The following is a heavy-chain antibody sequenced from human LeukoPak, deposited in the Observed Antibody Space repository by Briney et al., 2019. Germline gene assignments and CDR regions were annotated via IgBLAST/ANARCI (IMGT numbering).Heavy chain of an antibody. D-gene: IGHD3-10*01. Sequence: PGGSLRRSCSASGFTFSSYWMSWVRQAPGKGREWVANIKQDGSEKYYVDSVKGRFTISRDNAKNSLYLQMNSLRAEDTAVYYCARDGGLLWFGELYLPLDYWGQGTLVTVSS. CDR2: IKQDGSEK. CDR3: ARDGGLLWFGELYLPLDY. CDR1: GFTFSSYW. V-gene: IGHV3-7*01. J-gene: IGHJ4*02.